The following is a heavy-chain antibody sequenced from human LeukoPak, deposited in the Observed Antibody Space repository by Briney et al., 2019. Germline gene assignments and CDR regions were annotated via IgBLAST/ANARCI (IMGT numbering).Heavy chain of an antibody. CDR2: ISGSGGST. Sequence: GGFLRLSCAASGFTFSSYAMSWVRQAPGKGLEWVSAISGSGGSTYYADSVKGRFTISRDNSKNTLYLQMNSLRAEDTAVYYCARDLRSMVRGVIIHYFDYWGQGTLVTVSS. V-gene: IGHV3-23*01. D-gene: IGHD3-10*01. CDR1: GFTFSSYA. CDR3: ARDLRSMVRGVIIHYFDY. J-gene: IGHJ4*02.